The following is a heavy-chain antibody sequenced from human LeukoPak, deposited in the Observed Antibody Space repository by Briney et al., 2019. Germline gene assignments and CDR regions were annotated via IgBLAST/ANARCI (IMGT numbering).Heavy chain of an antibody. CDR2: IGGSGVTT. D-gene: IGHD6-19*01. J-gene: IGHJ3*02. CDR3: AKQQGSGWAFDI. V-gene: IGHV3-23*01. Sequence: GGSLRLSCAASGFTFSSYAMSWIRQAPGKGLEWIAAIGGSGVTTYYADSVKGRFTISRDNSKNTLFLQMNSLRAEDTAVYYCAKQQGSGWAFDIWGQGTMVTVSS. CDR1: GFTFSSYA.